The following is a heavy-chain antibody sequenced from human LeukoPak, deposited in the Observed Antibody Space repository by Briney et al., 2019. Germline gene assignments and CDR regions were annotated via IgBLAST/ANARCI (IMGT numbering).Heavy chain of an antibody. V-gene: IGHV3-23*01. J-gene: IGHJ4*02. CDR3: ARGRVSQSKGLYGFDY. CDR1: GFAFGIFA. Sequence: QSGGSLRLSCAASGFAFGIFAMSWVRQAPGKGLEWVSTITSSGSGTNYADSVKGRFTISRDNSRSTFYLQMDSLTVDDTGVYYCARGRVSQSKGLYGFDYWGQGTLVTVSS. D-gene: IGHD4-17*01. CDR2: ITSSGSGT.